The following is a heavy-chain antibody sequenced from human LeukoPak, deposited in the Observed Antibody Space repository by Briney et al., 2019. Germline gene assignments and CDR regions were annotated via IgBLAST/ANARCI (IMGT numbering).Heavy chain of an antibody. Sequence: ASVKVSCKASGYTFTSYDINWVRQATGQGLEWMGWMNPNSGNTGYAQKFQGRVTMTRNTSISTAYMELSSLRSEDTAVYYCARLAFGGVIVSYYYMDVWGKGTTVTISS. CDR1: GYTFTSYD. V-gene: IGHV1-8*01. CDR3: ARLAFGGVIVSYYYMDV. D-gene: IGHD3-16*02. J-gene: IGHJ6*03. CDR2: MNPNSGNT.